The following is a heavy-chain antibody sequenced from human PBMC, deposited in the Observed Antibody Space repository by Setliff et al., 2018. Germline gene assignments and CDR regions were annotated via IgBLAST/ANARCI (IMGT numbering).Heavy chain of an antibody. CDR1: GFTFNTYL. CDR2: IRDTGTTT. CDR3: ARSENCFSTHCSPYDY. J-gene: IGHJ4*02. Sequence: QPGGSLRLSCAASGFTFNTYLMNWVRQAPGKGLEWVSHIRDTGTTTEYAASVQGRFTISRDDSKNSLYLQMNSLKTEDTAVYYCARSENCFSTHCSPYDYWGQGTLVTVSS. V-gene: IGHV3-48*01. D-gene: IGHD2-2*01.